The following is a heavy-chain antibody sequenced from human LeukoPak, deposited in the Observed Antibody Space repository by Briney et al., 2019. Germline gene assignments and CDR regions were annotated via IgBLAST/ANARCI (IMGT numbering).Heavy chain of an antibody. Sequence: ASVKVSCKASGYTFTGYYMHWVRQAPGQGLEWMGWINPNSGGTNYAQKFQGRVTMTRDTSIGTAYMELSRLRSDDTAVYYCATAPITMVRGVLDYWGQGTLVTVSS. D-gene: IGHD3-10*01. V-gene: IGHV1-2*02. CDR3: ATAPITMVRGVLDY. CDR1: GYTFTGYY. J-gene: IGHJ4*02. CDR2: INPNSGGT.